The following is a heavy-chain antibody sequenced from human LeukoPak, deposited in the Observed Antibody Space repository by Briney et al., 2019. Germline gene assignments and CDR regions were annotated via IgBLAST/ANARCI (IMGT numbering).Heavy chain of an antibody. V-gene: IGHV3-49*04. D-gene: IGHD6-13*01. CDR1: GFTFGDYA. CDR3: TTDHDTSSWTFIY. CDR2: IRSKAYGGTT. Sequence: GRSLRLSCTASGFTFGDYAMSWVRQAPGKGLEWVGFIRSKAYGGTTEYAASVKGRFTISRDDSKSIAYLQMNSLKTEDTAVYYCTTDHDTSSWTFIYWGQGTLVTVSS. J-gene: IGHJ4*02.